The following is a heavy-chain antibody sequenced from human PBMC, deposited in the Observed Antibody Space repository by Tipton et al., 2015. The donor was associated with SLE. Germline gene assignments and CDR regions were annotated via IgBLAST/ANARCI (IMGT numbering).Heavy chain of an antibody. V-gene: IGHV4-61*08. CDR1: GGSISSGGYY. D-gene: IGHD3-22*01. CDR2: IYYSGST. Sequence: TLSLTCTVSGGSISSGGYYWSWIRQPPGKGLEWIGYIYYSGSTNYNPSLKSRVTISVDTSKNQFSLKLSSVTAADTAVYYCARGYDSTRGLLGWFFDYWGQGTLVTVSS. J-gene: IGHJ4*02. CDR3: ARGYDSTRGLLGWFFDY.